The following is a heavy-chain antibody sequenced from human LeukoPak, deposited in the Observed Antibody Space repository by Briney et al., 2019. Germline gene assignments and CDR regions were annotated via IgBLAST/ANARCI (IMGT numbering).Heavy chain of an antibody. D-gene: IGHD5-12*01. CDR1: GGSISSYY. Sequence: SETLSLTCTVSGGSISSYYWSWVRQPAGKGVEWVGPIYPSGTTNYTPSLKSRVTISVDTSKTHFSLKLSSVTAADTAVYYCARGSYTGYDSHGFDIWGQGTMVTVSS. CDR2: IYPSGTT. CDR3: ARGSYTGYDSHGFDI. V-gene: IGHV4-4*07. J-gene: IGHJ3*02.